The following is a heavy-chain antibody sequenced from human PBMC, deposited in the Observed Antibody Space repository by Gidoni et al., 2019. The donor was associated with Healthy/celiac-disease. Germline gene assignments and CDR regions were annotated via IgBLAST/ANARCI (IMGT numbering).Heavy chain of an antibody. CDR1: GFPFSSYA. J-gene: IGHJ4*02. CDR2: ISGSGGST. CDR3: AKGQCSGGSCYHEQIDY. Sequence: EVQLLESGGGLVQPGGSLRRACAASGFPFSSYARSWARQAPGKGRGWFSSISGSGGSTYYAESVKGRFTISRDNSKNTLYLQMNSLRAEDTAVYYCAKGQCSGGSCYHEQIDYWGQGTLVTVSS. V-gene: IGHV3-23*01. D-gene: IGHD2-15*01.